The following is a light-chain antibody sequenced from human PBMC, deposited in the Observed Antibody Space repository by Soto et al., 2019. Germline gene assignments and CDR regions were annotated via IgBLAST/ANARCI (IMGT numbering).Light chain of an antibody. CDR1: QSVITY. J-gene: IGKJ2*01. V-gene: IGKV3-20*01. CDR3: QQTGRT. CDR2: ATP. Sequence: EIVLTQSPATLSLSPGERATLSCRASQSVITYLAWYQQKPGQAPRLLMYATPGRAPGVPDRFSATGSGTDFTLTINRLEPEDFAVYYCQQTGRTFGPGTKVDIK.